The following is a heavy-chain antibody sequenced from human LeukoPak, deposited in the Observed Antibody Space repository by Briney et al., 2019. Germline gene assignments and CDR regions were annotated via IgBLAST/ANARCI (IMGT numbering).Heavy chain of an antibody. CDR3: AREPLAH. V-gene: IGHV3-30*04. J-gene: IGHJ4*02. Sequence: GGSLRLSCAAPGFAFSSYAMHWVRQAPGKGLEWVAVISYDGSNKYYADSVKGRFTISRDNSKNTLYLQMNSLRAEDTAVYYCAREPLAHWGQGTLVTVSS. CDR2: ISYDGSNK. D-gene: IGHD3-3*02. CDR1: GFAFSSYA.